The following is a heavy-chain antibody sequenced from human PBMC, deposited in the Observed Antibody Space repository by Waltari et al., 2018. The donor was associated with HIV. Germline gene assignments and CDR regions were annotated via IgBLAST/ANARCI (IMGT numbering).Heavy chain of an antibody. CDR2: ISSTSSYI. CDR1: GFSFSDYS. J-gene: IGHJ4*02. Sequence: EVQLVESGGGLVKPGGSLRLSCAAPGFSFSDYSMNWVRQAPGKGLEWVSSISSTSSYIYYADTVRGRFTISRDNAKNSLYLHMNSLRAEDTAVYYCARVGTSTLDYWGQGTLVTVSS. D-gene: IGHD1-26*01. V-gene: IGHV3-21*02. CDR3: ARVGTSTLDY.